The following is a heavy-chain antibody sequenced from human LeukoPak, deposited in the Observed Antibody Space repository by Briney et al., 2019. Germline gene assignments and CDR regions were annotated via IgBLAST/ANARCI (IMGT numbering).Heavy chain of an antibody. CDR1: GGSISDYH. CDR3: ARGLIGPSDY. Sequence: SETLSLTCTISGGSISDYHWSWIRQPPGKGLEWIGYIYYSGSTNYNPSLKSRVTISVDTSKNQFSLKLSSVTAADTAVYYCARGLIGPSDYWGQGTLVTVSS. J-gene: IGHJ4*02. CDR2: IYYSGST. D-gene: IGHD2-21*01. V-gene: IGHV4-59*01.